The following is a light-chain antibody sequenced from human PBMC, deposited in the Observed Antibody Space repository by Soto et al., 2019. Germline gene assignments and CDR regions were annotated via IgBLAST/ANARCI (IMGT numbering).Light chain of an antibody. Sequence: AIPLTQSPSSLSASVGDRVTITCRASQDIRGALAWYQQKPGKHPKLLIFDVYSLQSGVPSRFSGSGSGTDFTLTISSRQPEDFATYYCLQFNTYPIAFGQGTRLEIK. V-gene: IGKV1-13*02. CDR2: DVY. CDR1: QDIRGA. J-gene: IGKJ5*01. CDR3: LQFNTYPIA.